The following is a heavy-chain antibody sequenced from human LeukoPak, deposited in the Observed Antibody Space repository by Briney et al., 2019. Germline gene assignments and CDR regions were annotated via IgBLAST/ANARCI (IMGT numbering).Heavy chain of an antibody. D-gene: IGHD6-19*01. V-gene: IGHV4-38-2*02. CDR2: IYHSGST. J-gene: IGHJ5*02. CDR3: ARGLRQWLAARYNWFDP. CDR1: GYSISSGYY. Sequence: PSETLSLTCTVSGYSISSGYYWGWIRQPPGKGLEWIGSIYHSGSTNYNPSLKSRVTISVDTSKNQFSLKLSSVTAADTAVYYCARGLRQWLAARYNWFDPWGQGILVTVSS.